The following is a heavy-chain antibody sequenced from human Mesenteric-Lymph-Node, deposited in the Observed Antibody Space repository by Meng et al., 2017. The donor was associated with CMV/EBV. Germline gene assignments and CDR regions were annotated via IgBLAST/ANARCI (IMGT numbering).Heavy chain of an antibody. CDR2: IIPILNIT. D-gene: IGHD1-26*01. CDR3: ARRRVGATTDGMDV. CDR1: GGTFSSYS. Sequence: SGGTFSSYSISWVRQAPGQGLEWMGRIIPILNITSYTQKFQGRVTITADKSTSTAYMELSSLRSEDTAMYYCARRRVGATTDGMDVWGQGTTVTVSS. J-gene: IGHJ6*02. V-gene: IGHV1-69*02.